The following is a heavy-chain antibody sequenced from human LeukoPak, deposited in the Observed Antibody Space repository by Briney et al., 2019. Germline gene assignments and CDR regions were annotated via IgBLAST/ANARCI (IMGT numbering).Heavy chain of an antibody. Sequence: PSETLSLTCTVSGGSISRNTYYWGWIRQPPGKGLEWIGTNYYSGSTYYNPSLKSRVTISVDTSKNQFSLKLSPVTAADTAVYHCARHSHTSSWQRGYWYFDLWGRGTLVTVSS. D-gene: IGHD6-13*01. CDR1: GGSISRNTYY. CDR2: NYYSGST. J-gene: IGHJ2*01. CDR3: ARHSHTSSWQRGYWYFDL. V-gene: IGHV4-39*01.